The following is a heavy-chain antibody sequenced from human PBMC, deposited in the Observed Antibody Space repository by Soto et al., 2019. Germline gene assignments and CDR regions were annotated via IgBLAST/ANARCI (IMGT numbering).Heavy chain of an antibody. V-gene: IGHV1-3*01. D-gene: IGHD3-22*01. CDR1: GYTFTSYA. Sequence: ASVKVSCKASGYTFTSYAMHWVRQAPGQRLEWMGWINAGNGNTKYSQKFQGRVTITRDTSASTAYMELSSLRSEDTAVYYCARVRAMIVVVNDAFEIWGQGTMVTVSS. CDR2: INAGNGNT. J-gene: IGHJ3*02. CDR3: ARVRAMIVVVNDAFEI.